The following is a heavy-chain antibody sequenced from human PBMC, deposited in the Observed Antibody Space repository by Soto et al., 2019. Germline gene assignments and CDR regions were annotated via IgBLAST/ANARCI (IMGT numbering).Heavy chain of an antibody. V-gene: IGHV1-2*04. CDR2: INPKSGGT. D-gene: IGHD2-8*01. CDR3: ARGDSTDCSNGVCSFFYNHDMDV. J-gene: IGHJ6*02. CDR1: GYRFTDYH. Sequence: ASVKVSCKASGYRFTDYHIHWVRQATGQGLEWLGRINPKSGGTSTAQKFQGWVTMTTDTSISTASMELTRLTSDDTAIYYCARGDSTDCSNGVCSFFYNHDMDVWGQGTTVTGSS.